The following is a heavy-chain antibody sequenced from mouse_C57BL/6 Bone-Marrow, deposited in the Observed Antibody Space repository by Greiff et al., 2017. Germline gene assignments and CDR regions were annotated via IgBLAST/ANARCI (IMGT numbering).Heavy chain of an antibody. D-gene: IGHD2-3*01. Sequence: QVQLKESGAELAKPGASVKLSCKASGYTFTSYWMHWVKQRPGQGLEWIGYINPSSGYTKYNQKFKDKATLTADKSSSTAYMKLSSLTYEDSAVDYCAREGWLPLSMDYWGQGTSVTVSS. CDR2: INPSSGYT. V-gene: IGHV1-7*01. CDR3: AREGWLPLSMDY. J-gene: IGHJ4*01. CDR1: GYTFTSYW.